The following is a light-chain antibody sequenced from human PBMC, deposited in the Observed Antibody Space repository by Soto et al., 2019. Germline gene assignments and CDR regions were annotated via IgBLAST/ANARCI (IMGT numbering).Light chain of an antibody. V-gene: IGLV2-14*01. CDR1: SSDIGGYDY. CDR2: DVN. Sequence: QSALTQPASVSGSPGQSITLSCTGTSSDIGGYDYVSWYQRHPGKAPKLIIYDVNNRPSGVSNRFSGSKSGNTASLTISGLQAEDEADCTSYASGSSHVVFGGGTKVTVL. J-gene: IGLJ2*01. CDR3: TSYASGSSHVV.